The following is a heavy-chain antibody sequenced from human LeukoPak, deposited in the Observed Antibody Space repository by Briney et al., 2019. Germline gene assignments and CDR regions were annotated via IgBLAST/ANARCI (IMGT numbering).Heavy chain of an antibody. V-gene: IGHV3-7*01. CDR2: IKQDGSEK. Sequence: GGSLRLSCAASGFTFSSYWMSWVRQAPGKGLEWVANIKQDGSEKYYVDSVKGRFTISRDNAKISLYLQMNSLRAEDTAVYYCASWNPGYSSDWRIDFWGQGTLVTVSS. CDR3: ASWNPGYSSDWRIDF. D-gene: IGHD6-19*01. CDR1: GFTFSSYW. J-gene: IGHJ4*02.